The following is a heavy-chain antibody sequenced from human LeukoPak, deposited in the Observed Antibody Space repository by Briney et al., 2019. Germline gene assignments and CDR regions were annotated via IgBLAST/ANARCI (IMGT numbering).Heavy chain of an antibody. V-gene: IGHV4-59*01. D-gene: IGHD6-19*01. CDR1: GDSISNSY. CDR2: IYYTGNT. J-gene: IGHJ4*02. CDR3: ARQWLGYSFDY. Sequence: SETLSLTCTVSGDSISNSYWSWIRQPPGTGLEWIGNIYYTGNTNYNPSLKSRVTISVDTSKNQFSLKLSSVTAADTAVYFCARQWLGYSFDYWGQGTLVTVSS.